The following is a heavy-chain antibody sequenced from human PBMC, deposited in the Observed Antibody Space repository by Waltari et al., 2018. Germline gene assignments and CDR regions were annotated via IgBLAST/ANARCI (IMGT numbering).Heavy chain of an antibody. CDR3: ARATGWYRNWFDP. J-gene: IGHJ5*02. Sequence: QVQLQESGPGLVKPSQTLSLTCTVSGGSISSGSYYWSWIRPPAGKGLEWIGRIYTSGSTNYNPSLKSRVTISVDTSKNQFSLKLSSVTAADTAVYYCARATGWYRNWFDPWGQGTLVTVSS. V-gene: IGHV4-61*02. CDR2: IYTSGST. CDR1: GGSISSGSYY. D-gene: IGHD6-13*01.